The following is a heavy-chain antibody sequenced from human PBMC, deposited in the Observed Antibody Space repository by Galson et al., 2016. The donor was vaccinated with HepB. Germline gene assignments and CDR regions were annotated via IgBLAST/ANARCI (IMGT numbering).Heavy chain of an antibody. D-gene: IGHD4-11*01. CDR1: GGTFTSYV. J-gene: IGHJ6*02. CDR2: IIPMFGTA. CDR3: ARGTVTGTPRGYPYYYSMDV. Sequence: SVKVSCKASGGTFTSYVFSWVRQAPGQGLEWMGGIIPMFGTANDAQKFQGRVTITADESTSTAYMELSSLRSEDTAVYYCARGTVTGTPRGYPYYYSMDVWGQGTTVSVSS. V-gene: IGHV1-69*13.